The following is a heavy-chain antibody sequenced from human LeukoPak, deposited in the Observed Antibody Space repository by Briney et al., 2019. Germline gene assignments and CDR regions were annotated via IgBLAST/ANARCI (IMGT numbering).Heavy chain of an antibody. V-gene: IGHV3-20*04. CDR3: ARTSDGNWFDP. J-gene: IGHJ5*02. CDR1: GFTFDDYG. D-gene: IGHD1-26*01. CDR2: INWNGGNT. Sequence: PGGSLRLSCAASGFTFDDYGMSWVRQGPGKGLEWVSGINWNGGNTGYADSVKGRFTIFRDNAKNSLYLEMDSLRIEDTALYYCARTSDGNWFDPWGQGTLVTVSP.